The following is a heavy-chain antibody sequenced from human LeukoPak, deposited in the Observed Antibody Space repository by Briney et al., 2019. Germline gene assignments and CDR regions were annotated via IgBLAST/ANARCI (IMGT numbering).Heavy chain of an antibody. V-gene: IGHV3-33*01. CDR2: IWYDGSNK. Sequence: VGSLRLSCAASGFMFNNYGMHWVRQAPGKGLEWVAVIWYDGSNKYYADSAKGRFTISRDNSKNTLYLQMNSLRAEDTAVYYCARDLAITMIRGVIIKGSPFDSWGQGTLVTVSS. J-gene: IGHJ4*02. CDR1: GFMFNNYG. D-gene: IGHD3-10*01. CDR3: ARDLAITMIRGVIIKGSPFDS.